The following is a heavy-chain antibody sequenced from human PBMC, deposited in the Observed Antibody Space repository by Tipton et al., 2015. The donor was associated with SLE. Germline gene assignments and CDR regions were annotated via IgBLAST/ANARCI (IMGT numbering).Heavy chain of an antibody. Sequence: TLSLTCTVSGGVISHDFLRWIRQPAGKGLEWITRIYTGGNTKYNTSLESLITLSADASKAQFSLKLTSVTAADTAVYYCVVCSPSSCAYFDYWGQGRLVTVSS. CDR3: VVCSPSSCAYFDY. CDR1: GGVISHDF. J-gene: IGHJ4*02. V-gene: IGHV4-4*07. D-gene: IGHD2-2*01. CDR2: IYTGGNT.